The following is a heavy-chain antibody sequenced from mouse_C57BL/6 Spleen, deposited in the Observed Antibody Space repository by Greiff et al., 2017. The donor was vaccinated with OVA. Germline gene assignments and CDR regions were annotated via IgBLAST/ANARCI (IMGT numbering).Heavy chain of an antibody. D-gene: IGHD1-1*01. Sequence: QVQLQQSGAELVKPGASVKISCKASGYAFSSYWMNWVMQRPGKGLEWIGQIYPGDGDTNYNGKFKGKATLTADKSSSTAYMQLSSLTSEDSAVYFCARHYGSSYWYFDVWGTGTTVTVSS. V-gene: IGHV1-80*01. CDR1: GYAFSSYW. CDR2: IYPGDGDT. J-gene: IGHJ1*03. CDR3: ARHYGSSYWYFDV.